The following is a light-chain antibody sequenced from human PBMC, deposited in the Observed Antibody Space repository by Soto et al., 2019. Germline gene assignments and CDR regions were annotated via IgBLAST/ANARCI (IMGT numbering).Light chain of an antibody. V-gene: IGKV1-39*01. J-gene: IGKJ5*01. CDR2: AAS. Sequence: DIQMTQTPASLSASVGGRCTSTCRASQTITNYLNWYQQQSGKAPKLLIYAASSLQSGVPSRFSGSGSGTDFTLTISSLQPEDFATYYCQQLNSFPFPFGQGTRLEIK. CDR1: QTITNY. CDR3: QQLNSFPFP.